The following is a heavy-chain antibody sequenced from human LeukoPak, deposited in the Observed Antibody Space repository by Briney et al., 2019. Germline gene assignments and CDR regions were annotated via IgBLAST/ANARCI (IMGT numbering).Heavy chain of an antibody. CDR2: ISAYNGNT. J-gene: IGHJ4*02. V-gene: IGHV1-18*01. CDR1: GYTFTSYG. Sequence: ASVKVSCKASGYTFTSYGISWVRQAPGQGLEWMGWISAYNGNTNYAQKLQGRVTITTDTSTSTAYMELRSLRSDDTAVYYCVIAKVGATFYYFDYWGQGTLVTVSS. D-gene: IGHD1-26*01. CDR3: VIAKVGATFYYFDY.